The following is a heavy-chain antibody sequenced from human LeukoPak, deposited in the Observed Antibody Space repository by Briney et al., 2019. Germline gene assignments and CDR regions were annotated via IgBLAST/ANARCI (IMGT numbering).Heavy chain of an antibody. V-gene: IGHV1-18*01. J-gene: IGHJ4*02. Sequence: GASVKVSCKASGYTFTSYGISWVRQAPAQGLEWMGFTSADNGHTNYVQKFQGRVTMTTDTSTNTAYMELRSLRFDDTAMYYCARDYFSDYVFDFWGQGTLITVSS. CDR3: ARDYFSDYVFDF. CDR2: TSADNGHT. CDR1: GYTFTSYG. D-gene: IGHD3-10*02.